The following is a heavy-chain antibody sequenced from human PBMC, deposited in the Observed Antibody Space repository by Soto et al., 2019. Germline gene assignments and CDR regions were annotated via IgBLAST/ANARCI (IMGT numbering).Heavy chain of an antibody. CDR1: GLTFSSYS. CDR2: ISSSSSYI. D-gene: IGHD3-3*01. J-gene: IGHJ4*02. CDR3: ARSPFPYDFWSGYNYFDY. V-gene: IGHV3-21*01. Sequence: PGGSLRLSCAASGLTFSSYSMNWVRQAPGKGLEWVSSISSSSSYIYYADSVKGRFTISRDNAKNSLYLQMNSLRAEDTAVYYCARSPFPYDFWSGYNYFDYWGQGTLVTVSS.